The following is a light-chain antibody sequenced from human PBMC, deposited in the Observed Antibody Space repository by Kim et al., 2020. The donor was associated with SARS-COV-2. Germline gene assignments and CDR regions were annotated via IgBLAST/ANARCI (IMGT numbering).Light chain of an antibody. CDR1: KLGDKF. CDR2: EDY. V-gene: IGLV3-1*01. J-gene: IGLJ3*02. Sequence: SYELTQPPSASVSPGQTATITCSGDKLGDKFACWYQQKPGQSPVVVIYEDYKRPSGIPERFSGSNSGDTATLTISGTQAMDEATYYCQAGDSNTVVFGGGTQLTVL. CDR3: QAGDSNTVV.